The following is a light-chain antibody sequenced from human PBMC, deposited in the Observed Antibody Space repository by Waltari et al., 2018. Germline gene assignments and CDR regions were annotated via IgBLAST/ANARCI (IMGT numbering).Light chain of an antibody. CDR2: GAS. V-gene: IGKV3-15*01. Sequence: EIVMTQSPATLSVSPGERATLSCRASQSVSSNLAWYQQKPGQAPRLLIYGASTRATGIPVRFSGSGSGTEFILTISSLQSEDFAVYYCQQYNNWPRTFGQGTKVEIK. CDR1: QSVSSN. CDR3: QQYNNWPRT. J-gene: IGKJ1*01.